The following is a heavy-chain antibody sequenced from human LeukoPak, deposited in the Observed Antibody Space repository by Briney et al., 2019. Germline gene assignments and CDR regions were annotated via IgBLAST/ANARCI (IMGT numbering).Heavy chain of an antibody. V-gene: IGHV1-18*01. J-gene: IGHJ4*02. CDR3: ARDERAAAAGTTGYFDY. CDR2: ISGYNAKG. D-gene: IGHD6-13*01. Sequence: VASVKVSCKTSGYSFTTYGISWVRQAPGQGLEWMAWISGYNAKGNHAQKFQDRVTMTIDTSTSTAYMGLRSLRSDDTAVYYCARDERAAAAGTTGYFDYWGQGTLVTVSS. CDR1: GYSFTTYG.